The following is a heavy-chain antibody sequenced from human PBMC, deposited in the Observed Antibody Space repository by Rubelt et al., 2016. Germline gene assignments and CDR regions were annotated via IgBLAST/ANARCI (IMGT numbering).Heavy chain of an antibody. CDR3: TRHVSSVWYGGIDY. D-gene: IGHD6-19*01. CDR1: GGAISSYY. V-gene: IGHV4-59*08. CDR2: IYYSGST. Sequence: QVQLQESGPGLVKPSETLSLTCNVSGGAISSYYWSWIRQPPGKGLEWIGYIYYSGSTDYNPSLKSRVTISVDTSKNQFSLNVTSVPAADTALYYCTRHVSSVWYGGIDYWGQGALVTVSS. J-gene: IGHJ4*02.